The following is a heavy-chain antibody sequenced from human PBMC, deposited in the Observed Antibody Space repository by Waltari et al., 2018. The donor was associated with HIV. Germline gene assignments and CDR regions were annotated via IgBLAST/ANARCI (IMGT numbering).Heavy chain of an antibody. CDR1: GGAFDTFA. CDR3: AKSDFTELVRGQKAFDV. D-gene: IGHD1-26*01. CDR2: TAPFFGV. Sequence: QAQLVQSGAETKKPGSSVTVSCQASGGAFDTFAFTWVRQAPGQGLEWLGGTAPFFGVIYAQDFNGRVTITSNHSTRTVFLELGGLRPDDTAVYFCAKSDFTELVRGQKAFDVWGQGT. J-gene: IGHJ3*01. V-gene: IGHV1-69*19.